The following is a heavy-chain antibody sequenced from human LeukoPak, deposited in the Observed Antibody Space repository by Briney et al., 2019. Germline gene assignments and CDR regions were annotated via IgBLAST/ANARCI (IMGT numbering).Heavy chain of an antibody. D-gene: IGHD6-19*01. CDR1: GGTFSRYA. CDR3: ARYSARGGWYAY. CDR2: IIPIFGTA. V-gene: IGHV1-69*06. J-gene: IGHJ4*02. Sequence: ASVTVSCKASGGTFSRYAISWVRQPPAQGLEWMGGIIPIFGTANYAQKFQGRVTITADKTTSTGYMELRSLRSEDTAVYYCARYSARGGWYAYWGQGTLVTVSS.